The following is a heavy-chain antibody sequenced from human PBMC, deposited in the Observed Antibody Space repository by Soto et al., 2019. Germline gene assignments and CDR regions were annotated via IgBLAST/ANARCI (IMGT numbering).Heavy chain of an antibody. V-gene: IGHV1-46*01. Sequence: ASVKVSCKASGYTFTSYYMHWVRQAPGQGLEWMGIINPSGGSTSYAQKFQGRVTMTRDTSTSTVYMELSSLRSEDTAVYYCAREHIVVVPAAMFYYYYGMAVWGQGTTVTVSS. J-gene: IGHJ6*02. D-gene: IGHD2-2*01. CDR2: INPSGGST. CDR3: AREHIVVVPAAMFYYYYGMAV. CDR1: GYTFTSYY.